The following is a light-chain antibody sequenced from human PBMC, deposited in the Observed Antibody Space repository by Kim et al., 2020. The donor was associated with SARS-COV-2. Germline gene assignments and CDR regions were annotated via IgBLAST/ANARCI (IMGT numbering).Light chain of an antibody. V-gene: IGKV3-15*01. CDR1: QSVKSN. CDR2: GAS. CDR3: QQYDNWKS. J-gene: IGKJ1*01. Sequence: SVSPGERATLSCRASQSVKSNLAWYQQKPGQPPRLLIHGASTRATGTPARFSGSGSGTEFTLTISSLQSEDFAVYYCQQYDNWKSFGQGTKVDIK.